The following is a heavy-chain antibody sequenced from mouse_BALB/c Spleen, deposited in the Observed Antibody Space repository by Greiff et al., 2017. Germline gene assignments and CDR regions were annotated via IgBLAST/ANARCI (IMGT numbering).Heavy chain of an antibody. CDR3: TAYGNYSYYAMDY. D-gene: IGHD2-1*01. CDR1: GYTFTSYW. V-gene: IGHV1S22*01. J-gene: IGHJ4*01. Sequence: LQQPGSELVRPGASVKLSCKASGYTFTSYWMHWVKQRHGQGLEWIGNIYPGSCSTNYDEKFKSKGTLTVDTSSSTAYMHLSSLTSEDSAVYYCTAYGNYSYYAMDYWGQGTSVTDSS. CDR2: IYPGSCST.